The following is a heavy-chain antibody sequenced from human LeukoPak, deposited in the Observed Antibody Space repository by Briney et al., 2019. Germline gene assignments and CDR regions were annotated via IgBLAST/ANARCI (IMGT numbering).Heavy chain of an antibody. V-gene: IGHV3-30*02. J-gene: IGHJ5*02. Sequence: GGSLRLSCAASGFPFSSYSMHWVRQAPGKGLEWVAFIRYDGSDKYYADSVKGRFTISRDNSKNTLFLQMNSLRAEDTAIYFCAKDMIFGVVINNWFDPWGQGALVTVSS. CDR2: IRYDGSDK. CDR3: AKDMIFGVVINNWFDP. CDR1: GFPFSSYS. D-gene: IGHD3/OR15-3a*01.